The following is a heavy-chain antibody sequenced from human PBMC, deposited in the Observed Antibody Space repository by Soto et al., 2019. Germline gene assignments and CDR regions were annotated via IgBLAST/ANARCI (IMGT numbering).Heavy chain of an antibody. J-gene: IGHJ3*02. Sequence: EVQLLESGGGLVPPGGSLRLSCAASGFTFTSYAMSWVRQARGKGLEWVSLISGSGGSTYYEDSVKGRFTISRVDSKSAVYLQMDRLRAEETAVYYCAKQRGYSSGWYGAFDIWGQGTMVTVSS. CDR3: AKQRGYSSGWYGAFDI. CDR1: GFTFTSYA. V-gene: IGHV3-23*01. D-gene: IGHD6-19*01. CDR2: ISGSGGST.